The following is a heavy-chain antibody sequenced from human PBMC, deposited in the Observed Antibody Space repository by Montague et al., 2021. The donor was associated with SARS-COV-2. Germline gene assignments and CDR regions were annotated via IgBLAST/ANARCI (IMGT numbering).Heavy chain of an antibody. J-gene: IGHJ6*02. CDR3: AENGGAHGLDV. D-gene: IGHD4-23*01. CDR2: IKPDESEK. V-gene: IGHV3-7*01. Sequence: LSLSWSASGFTFSNIWMSWVRQAPGKGLEWVANIKPDESEKNYVDSVKGRFSISRDNAKNSLYLQMDNLRAEDTAIYYCAENGGAHGLDVWGQGTSVSVSS. CDR1: GFTFSNIW.